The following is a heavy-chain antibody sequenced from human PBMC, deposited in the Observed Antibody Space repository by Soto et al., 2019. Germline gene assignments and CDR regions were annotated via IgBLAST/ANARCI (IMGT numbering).Heavy chain of an antibody. V-gene: IGHV3-23*01. Sequence: PGGSLRLSCAASGFTFSSYAMSWVRQAPGKGLERVSAISGSGGSTYYADSVKGRFTISRDNSKNTLYLQMNSLRAEDTAVYYCAKVPPYDSSGYHHYYYYYGMDVWGQGTTVTVSS. CDR3: AKVPPYDSSGYHHYYYYYGMDV. D-gene: IGHD3-22*01. CDR1: GFTFSSYA. CDR2: ISGSGGST. J-gene: IGHJ6*02.